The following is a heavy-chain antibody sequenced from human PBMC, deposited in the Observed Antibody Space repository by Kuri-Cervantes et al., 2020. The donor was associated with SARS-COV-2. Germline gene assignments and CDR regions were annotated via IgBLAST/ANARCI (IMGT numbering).Heavy chain of an antibody. CDR1: GFNLSSYT. CDR3: ATGAGYSSGWCLDS. J-gene: IGHJ4*02. V-gene: IGHV3-21*01. D-gene: IGHD6-19*01. CDR2: MSGSSGYI. Sequence: LSLTCATSGFNLSSYTITWVRQAPGKGLEWVSSMSGSSGYISYADSLRGRFTISRDNAKNSLYLQMNSLTAEDTALYYCATGAGYSSGWCLDSWGQGTLVTVSS.